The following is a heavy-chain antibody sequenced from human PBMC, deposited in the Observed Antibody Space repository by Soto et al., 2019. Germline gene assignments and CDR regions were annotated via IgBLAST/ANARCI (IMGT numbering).Heavy chain of an antibody. CDR1: GESFIGYY. J-gene: IGHJ6*02. D-gene: IGHD6-6*01. CDR3: ARVRRRLNSSSPYYYYYGMDV. V-gene: IGHV4-34*01. CDR2: INHSGST. Sequence: PSETLSLTCAVYGESFIGYYWSWIRQPPGKGLEWIGEINHSGSTNYNPSLKSRVTISVDTSKNQCPLKLSSVTAADTAVYYCARVRRRLNSSSPYYYYYGMDVWGQGTTVTVSS.